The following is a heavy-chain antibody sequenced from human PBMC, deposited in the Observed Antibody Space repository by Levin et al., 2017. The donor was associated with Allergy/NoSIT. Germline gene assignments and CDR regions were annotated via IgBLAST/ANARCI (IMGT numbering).Heavy chain of an antibody. J-gene: IGHJ6*02. D-gene: IGHD3-10*02. CDR3: ATVPVYGMDG. V-gene: IGHV4-59*01. Sequence: SETLSLTCTVSGAFISNYYWSWIRQPPGKGLEWIGYISKSGSTIYNPSLDSRTIISIDMSKNHFSLRLRSVTAADTAVYYCATVPVYGMDGWGQGTTVTVS. CDR2: ISKSGST. CDR1: GAFISNYY.